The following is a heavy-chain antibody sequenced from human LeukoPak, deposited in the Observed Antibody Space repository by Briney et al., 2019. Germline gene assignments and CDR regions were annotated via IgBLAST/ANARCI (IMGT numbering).Heavy chain of an antibody. CDR3: TTAPGDYERLYYGLDV. CDR1: RFTFSNAW. D-gene: IGHD4-17*01. J-gene: IGHJ6*02. V-gene: IGHV3-15*01. Sequence: AGGSLRLSCAASRFTFSNAWMRWVRQTPGKGLEWVGRIKSKTDGGTPDYAAPVKGRFTISRDDSKNTLYLQMNSLKTEDTAVYYCTTAPGDYERLYYGLDVWGQGTTVTVSS. CDR2: IKSKTDGGTP.